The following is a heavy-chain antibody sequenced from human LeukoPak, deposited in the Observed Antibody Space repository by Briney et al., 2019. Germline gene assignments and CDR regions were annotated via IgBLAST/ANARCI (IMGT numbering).Heavy chain of an antibody. V-gene: IGHV3-30*09. CDR1: GFTFSSYA. CDR2: ISYDGSNK. J-gene: IGHJ3*02. D-gene: IGHD3-3*01. Sequence: PGGSLRLSCAASGFTFSSYAMHWVRQAPGKGLEWVAVISYDGSNKYYADSVKGRFALSRDTSKNTLYLQMNSLRAEDTAVYYCARGPSTRFFGVAKGAFDIWGQGTMVTVSS. CDR3: ARGPSTRFFGVAKGAFDI.